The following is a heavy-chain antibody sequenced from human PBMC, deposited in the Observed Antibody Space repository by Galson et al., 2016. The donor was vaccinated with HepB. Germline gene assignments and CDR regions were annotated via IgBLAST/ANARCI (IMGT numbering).Heavy chain of an antibody. V-gene: IGHV3-74*01. CDR1: GLSISGHW. CDR2: ITADGRTT. D-gene: IGHD3-22*01. J-gene: IGHJ3*02. CDR3: ARMGRYYDSTTYHETFNI. Sequence: SLRLSCAASGLSISGHWMHWVRQPPGKGLVWVSRITADGRTTAYADSVKGRFTISRDNAKNTLYLQMDSLRDEDTAVYFCARMGRYYDSTTYHETFNIWGQGTMVTVSS.